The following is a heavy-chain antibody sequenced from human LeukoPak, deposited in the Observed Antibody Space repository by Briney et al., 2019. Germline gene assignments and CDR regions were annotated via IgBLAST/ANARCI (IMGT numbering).Heavy chain of an antibody. CDR3: ARGYDSTGYYPEYFQH. D-gene: IGHD3-22*01. J-gene: IGHJ1*01. CDR2: IYYSGST. Sequence: ASETLSLTCTVSGGSISSYYWSWIRQPPGKGLEWVGYIYYSGSTNYNPSLKSRVTISVDTSKNQFSLKLSSVTAADTAVYYCARGYDSTGYYPEYFQHWGQGTLVTVSS. V-gene: IGHV4-59*01. CDR1: GGSISSYY.